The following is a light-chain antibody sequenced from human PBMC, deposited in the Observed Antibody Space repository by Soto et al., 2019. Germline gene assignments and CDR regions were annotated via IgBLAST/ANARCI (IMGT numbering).Light chain of an antibody. CDR2: DAS. CDR1: QSVSSY. Sequence: EIVLTQSPATLSLSPGGRATLSCRASQSVSSYLAWYQHKPGQAPRLLIYDASNRAAGIPARFSGSGSGTDFPLTISSLEPEDFEVYYCQQRSNWPLTFGPGTKVDIK. CDR3: QQRSNWPLT. J-gene: IGKJ3*01. V-gene: IGKV3-11*01.